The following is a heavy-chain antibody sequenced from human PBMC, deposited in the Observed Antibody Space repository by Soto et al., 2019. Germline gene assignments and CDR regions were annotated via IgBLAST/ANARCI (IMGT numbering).Heavy chain of an antibody. Sequence: PSETLSLTCAVYGGFLSESYWTWIRQPPGKGLEWIGEINHVGGTNYNPSLKSRVTISVDTSKNQFSLKLSSVTAADTAVYYCARRMGYDFWSGYRTFDYWGQGTLVTVSS. CDR2: INHVGGT. CDR1: GGFLSESY. J-gene: IGHJ4*02. CDR3: ARRMGYDFWSGYRTFDY. V-gene: IGHV4-34*01. D-gene: IGHD3-3*01.